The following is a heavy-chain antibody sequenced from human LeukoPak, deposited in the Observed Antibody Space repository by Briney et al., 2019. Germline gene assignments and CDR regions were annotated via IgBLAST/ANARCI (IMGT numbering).Heavy chain of an antibody. V-gene: IGHV1-46*01. Sequence: ASVKVSCKASGYIFTGYYMHWVRQAPGQGLEWMGIINPSGGSTSYAQKFQSRVTMTRDTSTSTVYMELSSLRSEDTAVYYCARVQYGDYRPLFDYWGQGTLVTVSS. D-gene: IGHD4-17*01. CDR2: INPSGGST. CDR1: GYIFTGYY. J-gene: IGHJ4*02. CDR3: ARVQYGDYRPLFDY.